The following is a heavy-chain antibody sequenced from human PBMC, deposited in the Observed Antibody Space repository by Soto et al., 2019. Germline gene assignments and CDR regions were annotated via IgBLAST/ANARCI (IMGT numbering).Heavy chain of an antibody. CDR1: GFTFSSYA. CDR2: ISDSGGRT. Sequence: GGSLRLSCAAYGFTFSSYAMSWVRQAPGKGLEWVSAISDSGGRTYYTDSVKGRFTISRDNSRSTLYLQMNSLRDEDTAVYFCVKADRALDTAMVGLEYWGQGTLVTVSS. CDR3: VKADRALDTAMVGLEY. J-gene: IGHJ4*02. V-gene: IGHV3-23*01. D-gene: IGHD5-18*01.